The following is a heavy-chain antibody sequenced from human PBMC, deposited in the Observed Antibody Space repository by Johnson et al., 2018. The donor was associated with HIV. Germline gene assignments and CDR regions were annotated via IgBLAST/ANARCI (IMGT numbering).Heavy chain of an antibody. V-gene: IGHV3-30*04. CDR1: GFTFSSYA. Sequence: QVQLVESGGGVVQPGRSLRLSCAASGFTFSSYAMHWVRQAPGKGLEWVAVISYDGSNKYYADSVKGRFTISRDNSKNTLYLQMNNLRAEDTAMYYCARDPSRSPGAFDIWGQGTMVTVSS. CDR3: ARDPSRSPGAFDI. J-gene: IGHJ3*02. CDR2: ISYDGSNK.